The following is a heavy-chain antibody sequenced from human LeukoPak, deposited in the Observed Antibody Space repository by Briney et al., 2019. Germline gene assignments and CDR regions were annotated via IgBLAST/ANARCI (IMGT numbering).Heavy chain of an antibody. CDR3: ARRWLGTAFDI. J-gene: IGHJ3*02. V-gene: IGHV3-30-3*01. CDR1: GFTCSSYA. D-gene: IGHD3-10*01. Sequence: GGSLRLSGAASGFTCSSYAMHWVLQAPGKGLEWVAVISYDGSNKYYADSVKGRFTISRDNSKNTLYLQMNSLRAEDTAVYYCARRWLGTAFDIWGQGTMVTVSS. CDR2: ISYDGSNK.